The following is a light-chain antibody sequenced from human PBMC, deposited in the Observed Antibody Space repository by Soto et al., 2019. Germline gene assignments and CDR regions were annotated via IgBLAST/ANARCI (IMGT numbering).Light chain of an antibody. CDR3: SSYTSSSTPYA. Sequence: QSALTQPASMSGSPGQSITISCTGTNSDVGGYNYVSWFQHHPGKAPKLMIYDVNNRPSGVSNRFSGSKSGNTASLTISGLQAEDDADYYCSSYTSSSTPYAFGTGTKVTVL. CDR2: DVN. CDR1: NSDVGGYNY. V-gene: IGLV2-14*03. J-gene: IGLJ1*01.